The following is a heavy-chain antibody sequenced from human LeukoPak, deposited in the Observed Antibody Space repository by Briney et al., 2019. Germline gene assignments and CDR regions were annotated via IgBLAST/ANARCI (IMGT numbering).Heavy chain of an antibody. D-gene: IGHD3-22*01. Sequence: PGGSLRLSCAASGFTFSSYWMSWVRQAPGKGLEWVANIKQDGSEKYYVDSVKGRFTISRDNAKNSLYPQMNSLRAEDTAVYYCASLILGYYYDSSGYYEYNYWGQGTLVTVSS. V-gene: IGHV3-7*01. CDR3: ASLILGYYYDSSGYYEYNY. J-gene: IGHJ4*02. CDR1: GFTFSSYW. CDR2: IKQDGSEK.